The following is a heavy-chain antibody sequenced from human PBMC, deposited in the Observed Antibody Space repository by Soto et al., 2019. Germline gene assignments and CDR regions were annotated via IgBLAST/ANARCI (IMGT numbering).Heavy chain of an antibody. D-gene: IGHD3-10*01. V-gene: IGHV1-69*13. CDR3: ARGRVVRGVILYYYGMDV. Sequence: SVKVSCKASGGTFSSYAISWVRQAPGQGLEWMGGIIPIFGTANYAQKFQGRVTITADESTSTAYMELSSLRSEDAAVYYCARGRVVRGVILYYYGMDVWGQGTTVTVSS. CDR2: IIPIFGTA. CDR1: GGTFSSYA. J-gene: IGHJ6*02.